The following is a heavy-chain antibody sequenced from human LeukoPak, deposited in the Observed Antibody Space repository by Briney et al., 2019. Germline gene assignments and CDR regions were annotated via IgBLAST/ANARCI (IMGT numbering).Heavy chain of an antibody. CDR3: AKGEYYFDY. CDR1: GFSFRSYA. Sequence: PGRSLRLSCAASGFSFRSYAMHWVRQAPGKGLEWVAVISYDGSNKYYADSVKGRFTISRDNSKNTLYLQMNSLRAEDTAVYYCAKGEYYFDYWGQGTLVTVSS. V-gene: IGHV3-30*04. CDR2: ISYDGSNK. J-gene: IGHJ4*02.